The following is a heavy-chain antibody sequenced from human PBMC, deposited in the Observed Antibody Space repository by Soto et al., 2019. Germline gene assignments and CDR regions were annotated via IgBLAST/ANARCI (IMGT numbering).Heavy chain of an antibody. CDR3: ANDRTSNFWSAYFDS. CDR2: ISYDGNDE. V-gene: IGHV3-30-3*02. CDR1: GFTFSSYA. D-gene: IGHD3-3*01. J-gene: IGHJ4*02. Sequence: QVQLVESGGGVVQPGRSLRLSCAASGFTFSSYAMHWVRQAPGKGLEWVAVISYDGNDESYTDSVKGRFTISRDTSKNTLYLQMNSLRPEDTDVYYCANDRTSNFWSAYFDSWGQGTLIAVSS.